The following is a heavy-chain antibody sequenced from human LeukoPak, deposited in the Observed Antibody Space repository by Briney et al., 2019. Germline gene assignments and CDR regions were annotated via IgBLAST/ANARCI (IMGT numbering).Heavy chain of an antibody. CDR2: IYHSGDT. D-gene: IGHD3-10*01. Sequence: SGTLSLTCAVSGGSITSSNWWSWVRQPPGKGLEWIGEIYHSGDTNYNPSLKSRVTISLDKSKNQFSLKVSSVTAADTAVYYCARDMGQDAFDIWGQGTWSPSPQ. V-gene: IGHV4-4*02. CDR1: GGSITSSNW. J-gene: IGHJ3*02. CDR3: ARDMGQDAFDI.